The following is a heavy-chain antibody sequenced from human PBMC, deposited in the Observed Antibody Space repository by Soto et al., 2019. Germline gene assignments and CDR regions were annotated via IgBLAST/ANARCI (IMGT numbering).Heavy chain of an antibody. CDR1: GYTFISYW. D-gene: IGHD1-26*01. CDR3: ARGPTTEYFDY. J-gene: IGHJ4*02. Sequence: PGESLKISCKGSGYTFISYWIGWVRQMPGKGLERMGIIYPSDSDTRYSPSFQGQDTISADKSISTAFLQWSSLKASDTAIYYCARGPTTEYFDYWGQGTLVTVSS. CDR2: IYPSDSDT. V-gene: IGHV5-51*01.